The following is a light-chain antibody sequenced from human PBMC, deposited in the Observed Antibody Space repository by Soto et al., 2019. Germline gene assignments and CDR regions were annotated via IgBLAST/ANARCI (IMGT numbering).Light chain of an antibody. CDR1: QSISIW. V-gene: IGKV1-5*01. Sequence: DIQMTQSPSTLSASVGDRVTITCRASQSISIWLAWYQQKPGKAPKLLIYAASNLGSGLPSRFSGSGSGTEFTLTIASLQLDDFATYDCQQSDGNFGQGTNLEIK. CDR3: QQSDGN. CDR2: AAS. J-gene: IGKJ2*01.